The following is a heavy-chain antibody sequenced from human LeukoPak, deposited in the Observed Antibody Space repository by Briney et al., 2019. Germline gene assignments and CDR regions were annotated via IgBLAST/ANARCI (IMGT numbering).Heavy chain of an antibody. CDR1: GGSFSGYY. J-gene: IGHJ4*02. CDR3: ARAPNSGYCVFDY. V-gene: IGHV4-34*01. Sequence: SETLSLTCAVYGGSFSGYYWSWIRQPPGKGLEWIGEINHSGSTNYNPSLKSRVTIPVVTSKNQFSLKLSSVTAADTAVYYCARAPNSGYCVFDYWGQGTLVTVSS. CDR2: INHSGST. D-gene: IGHD3-22*01.